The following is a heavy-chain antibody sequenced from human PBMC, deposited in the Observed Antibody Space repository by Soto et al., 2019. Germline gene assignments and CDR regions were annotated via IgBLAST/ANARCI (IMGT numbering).Heavy chain of an antibody. D-gene: IGHD3-22*01. CDR2: INHSGST. CDR3: ARERTDYYDSSGPLSPFDY. CDR1: GGSFSGYY. Sequence: QVQLQQWGAGLLKPSETLSLTCAVYGGSFSGYYWSWIRQPPGKGLEWIGEINHSGSTNYNPSLKSRVTISVDTSKNQFSLRLSSVTAADTAVYYCARERTDYYDSSGPLSPFDYWGQGTLVTVSS. J-gene: IGHJ4*02. V-gene: IGHV4-34*01.